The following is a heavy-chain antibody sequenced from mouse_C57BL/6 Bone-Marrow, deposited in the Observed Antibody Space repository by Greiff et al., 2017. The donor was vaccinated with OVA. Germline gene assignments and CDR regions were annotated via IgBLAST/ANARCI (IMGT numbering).Heavy chain of an antibody. CDR3: ARIALIYYDYDGAY. V-gene: IGHV8-8*01. J-gene: IGHJ3*01. CDR2: ICWDDVK. CDR1: GFSLSPFGMG. D-gene: IGHD2-4*01. Sequence: QVTLKVSGPGILQPSQTLSLSCSFSGFSLSPFGMGLGWIRPPSGKGLEWLAHICWDDVKYYNPALKSRLTIAKDTSKTQVFLKIANVDTAATATYYCARIALIYYDYDGAYWGQGTLVTVSA.